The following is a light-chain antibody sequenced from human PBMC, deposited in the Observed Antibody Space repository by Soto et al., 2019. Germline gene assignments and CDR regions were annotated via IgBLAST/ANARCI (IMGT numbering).Light chain of an antibody. J-gene: IGLJ1*01. V-gene: IGLV2-14*01. CDR3: SSYTSSSTLYV. Sequence: QSVLTQPASVSASPGQSITISCTGTSSDVGGYNYVSWYQQHPGKAPKLMIYEVSNRPSGVSNRFSGSKSGNTASLTISGLQAEDEADYYCSSYTSSSTLYVFGTGTKLTVL. CDR2: EVS. CDR1: SSDVGGYNY.